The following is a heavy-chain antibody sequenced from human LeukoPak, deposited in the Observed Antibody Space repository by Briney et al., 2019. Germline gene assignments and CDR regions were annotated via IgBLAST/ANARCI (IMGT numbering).Heavy chain of an antibody. J-gene: IGHJ4*02. CDR2: MRYDGSNK. D-gene: IGHD6-13*01. Sequence: GGSLRLSCAASGFTFSSYAMSWVRQAPGKGLEWVAFMRYDGSNKYYADSVKGRFTISRDNSKNTVYLQVNSLRAEDTAVYYCAKVGAAGTAYYFDYWGQGTLVTVS. CDR1: GFTFSSYA. V-gene: IGHV3-30*02. CDR3: AKVGAAGTAYYFDY.